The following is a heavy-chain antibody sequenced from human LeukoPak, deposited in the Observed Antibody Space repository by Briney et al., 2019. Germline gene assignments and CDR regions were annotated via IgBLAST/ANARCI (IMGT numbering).Heavy chain of an antibody. CDR1: GFTFSNYW. J-gene: IGHJ5*02. CDR3: ARADDYSNYHNWFDP. Sequence: PGGSLRLSCAASGFTFSNYWMHWVRQAPGKGLVWVSRINTDGQTTSYADSVKGRFSISRDNAKNTLYLQMNSLRAEDTAVYYCARADDYSNYHNWFDPWGQGTLATVSS. V-gene: IGHV3-74*01. CDR2: INTDGQTT. D-gene: IGHD4-11*01.